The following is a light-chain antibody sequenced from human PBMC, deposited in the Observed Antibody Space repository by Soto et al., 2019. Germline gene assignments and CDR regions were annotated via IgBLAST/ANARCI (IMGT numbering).Light chain of an antibody. CDR1: QSVSSN. Sequence: EIVMTQSPATLSVSPGERATLSCRASQSVSSNLAWYQQKPGQAPRLLIYGASTRATGIPARFSGSGSGTEFTLTISSLQSEDFAVYYCQQYNNWPPDRTFGQGTKLGIK. V-gene: IGKV3-15*01. CDR3: QQYNNWPPDRT. J-gene: IGKJ2*02. CDR2: GAS.